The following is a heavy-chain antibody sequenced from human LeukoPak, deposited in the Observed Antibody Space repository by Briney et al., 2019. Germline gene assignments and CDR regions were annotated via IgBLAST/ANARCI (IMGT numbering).Heavy chain of an antibody. J-gene: IGHJ4*02. Sequence: GGSLRLSCAASGSTFTTYAMYWVRQAPGKGLEWVAVISYDGSNKYYADSVKGRFAISRDNSKNTLYLQMDSLRTEDTAVYYCAKARNYYDSSGILDYWGQGTLVTVSS. CDR1: GSTFTTYA. CDR3: AKARNYYDSSGILDY. V-gene: IGHV3-30*09. CDR2: ISYDGSNK. D-gene: IGHD3-22*01.